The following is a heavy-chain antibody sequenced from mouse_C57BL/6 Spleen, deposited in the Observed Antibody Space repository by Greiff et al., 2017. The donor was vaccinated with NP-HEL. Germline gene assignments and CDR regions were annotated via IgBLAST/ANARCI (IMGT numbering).Heavy chain of an antibody. Sequence: QVQLKQSGAELAKPGASVKLSCKASGYTFTSYWMHWVKQRPGQGLEWIGYINPSSGYTKYNQKFKDKSKLTADKSSSTAYLQLSSLTYEDSAVYYGARSDYAWFAYWGQGTLVTVSA. CDR1: GYTFTSYW. J-gene: IGHJ3*01. CDR3: ARSDYAWFAY. D-gene: IGHD2-4*01. CDR2: INPSSGYT. V-gene: IGHV1-7*01.